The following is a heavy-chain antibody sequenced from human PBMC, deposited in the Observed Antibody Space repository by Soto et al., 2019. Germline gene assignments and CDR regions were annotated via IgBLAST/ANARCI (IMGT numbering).Heavy chain of an antibody. CDR2: ISYDGNNK. CDR3: ARARRDGGMCYTVVGRRYGIVV. CDR1: GFTFSNYA. V-gene: IGHV3-30-3*01. D-gene: IGHD2-8*02. Sequence: QVQLVESGGGVVQPVRSLRLSCAASGFTFSNYAMYWVRQAPGKGLEWVAVISYDGNNKYYADSVKGRFTISRDNSKKTLYLQINSLSAEDTAVYYVARARRDGGMCYTVVGRRYGIVVWGQGPPVPVSS. J-gene: IGHJ6*02.